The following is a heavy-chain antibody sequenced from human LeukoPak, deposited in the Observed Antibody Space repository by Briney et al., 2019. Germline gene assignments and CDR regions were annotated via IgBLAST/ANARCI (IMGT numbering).Heavy chain of an antibody. J-gene: IGHJ4*02. Sequence: GGSLRLSCAASRFTFSTYAMSWVRQAPGKGLEWISAISGSGGSTYYADSVKGRFTISRDNSKNTLYLQMNSLRAEDTAVYYCARYSSSWYYFDYWGQGTLVTVSS. CDR2: ISGSGGST. CDR1: RFTFSTYA. V-gene: IGHV3-23*01. D-gene: IGHD6-13*01. CDR3: ARYSSSWYYFDY.